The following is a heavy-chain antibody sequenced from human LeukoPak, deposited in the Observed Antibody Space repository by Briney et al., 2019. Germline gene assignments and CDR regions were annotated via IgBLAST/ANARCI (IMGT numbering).Heavy chain of an antibody. CDR2: IFSGGGT. Sequence: GGSLRLSCAASGFTVSSNYMSWVRQAPGKGLEWVSVIFSGGGTYYADSVKGRFTISRDNFKNTLYLQMNSLRAEDTAVYYCARGGSTRIYYFDYRGQGTLVTVSS. CDR3: ARGGSTRIYYFDY. CDR1: GFTVSSNY. V-gene: IGHV3-53*01. J-gene: IGHJ4*02.